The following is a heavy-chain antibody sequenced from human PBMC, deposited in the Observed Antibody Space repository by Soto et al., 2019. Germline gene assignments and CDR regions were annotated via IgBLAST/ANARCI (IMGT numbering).Heavy chain of an antibody. V-gene: IGHV4-34*01. CDR2: IDHSGRT. CDR1: GGSFSDYY. Sequence: SETLSLTCAVYGGSFSDYYWSWVRQAPGKGLEWIGEIDHSGRTKYNPSLKSRVNILVDMSKRQVSLRLGHVTAADTAIYYCATYDCRSGSCYLDPWGQGSMVTVYS. D-gene: IGHD2-15*01. CDR3: ATYDCRSGSCYLDP. J-gene: IGHJ5*02.